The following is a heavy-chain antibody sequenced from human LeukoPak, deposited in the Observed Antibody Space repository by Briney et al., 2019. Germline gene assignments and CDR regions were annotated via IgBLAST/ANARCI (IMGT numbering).Heavy chain of an antibody. V-gene: IGHV3-48*04. CDR1: GFTFSSYS. D-gene: IGHD1-26*01. J-gene: IGHJ4*02. Sequence: GGSLRLSCAASGFTFSSYSMNWVRQAPGKGLEWVSYISSSSSTIYYADSVKGRFTISRDNAKNSLYLQMNSLRAEDTAVYYCARDSSGSDFDYWGQGTLVTVSS. CDR2: ISSSSSTI. CDR3: ARDSSGSDFDY.